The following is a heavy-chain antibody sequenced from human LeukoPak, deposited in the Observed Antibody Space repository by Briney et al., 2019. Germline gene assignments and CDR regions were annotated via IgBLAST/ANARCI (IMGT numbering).Heavy chain of an antibody. CDR2: SRNKADSYTT. J-gene: IGHJ5*02. CDR1: GFTFSDHY. D-gene: IGHD2-21*02. Sequence: GGSLRLSCAASGFTFSDHYMDWVRQAPGKGLEWVGRSRNKADSYTTEYAASVKGRFTISRDESKNSLFLEMNSLKTEDTAVYYCARGVTPSWFDPWGQGTLVTVSS. V-gene: IGHV3-72*01. CDR3: ARGVTPSWFDP.